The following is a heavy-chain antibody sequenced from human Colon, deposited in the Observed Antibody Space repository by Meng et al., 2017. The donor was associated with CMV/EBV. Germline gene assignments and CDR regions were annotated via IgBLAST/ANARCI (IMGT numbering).Heavy chain of an antibody. CDR3: TRTRLEGIAGRPGVGMDV. CDR1: GFSLSSSGMC. V-gene: IGHV2-70*20. J-gene: IGHJ6*02. CDR2: IDWVDDK. D-gene: IGHD6-6*01. Sequence: SGPTLVKPTQTLTLTCTFSGFSLSSSGMCVNWVRQPPGKALEWLALIDWVDDKFYRTSLRTRLTISKDTSKNQVVLTMTNMDPVDTATYYCTRTRLEGIAGRPGVGMDVWGQGTTVTVSS.